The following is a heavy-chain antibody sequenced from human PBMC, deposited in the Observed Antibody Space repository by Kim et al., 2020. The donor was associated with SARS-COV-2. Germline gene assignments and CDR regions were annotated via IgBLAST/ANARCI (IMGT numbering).Heavy chain of an antibody. D-gene: IGHD3-16*02. Sequence: GGSLRLSCAASGFTFSDYYMSWIRQAPGKGLEWVSYISSSSSYTNYADSVKGRFTITRDNAKNSLYLQMNSLRAEDTAVYYCARVGYDYVCGSYRDYYYYHGMPVWGQGTTVTVSS. J-gene: IGHJ6*02. CDR2: ISSSSSYT. CDR1: GFTFSDYY. V-gene: IGHV3-11*05. CDR3: ARVGYDYVCGSYRDYYYYHGMPV.